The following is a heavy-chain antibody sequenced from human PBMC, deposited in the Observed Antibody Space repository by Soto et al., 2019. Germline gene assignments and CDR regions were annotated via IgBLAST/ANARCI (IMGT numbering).Heavy chain of an antibody. CDR2: IIPILGIA. CDR3: ARALDYGDYFDY. CDR1: GGTFSSYT. J-gene: IGHJ4*02. Sequence: SVKVSCKASGGTFSSYTISWVRQAPGQGLEWMGRIIPILGIANYAQKFQGRVTITADKSTSTAYMELSSLRSEDTAVYYCARALDYGDYFDYWGQGTLVTVSS. D-gene: IGHD4-17*01. V-gene: IGHV1-69*02.